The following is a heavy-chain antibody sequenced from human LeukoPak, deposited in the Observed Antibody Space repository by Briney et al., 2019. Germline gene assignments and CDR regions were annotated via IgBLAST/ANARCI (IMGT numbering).Heavy chain of an antibody. D-gene: IGHD3-10*01. V-gene: IGHV3-30*18. Sequence: PGGSLGLSCAASGFIFSGYGMHWVRQAPGKGLEWVALISHDESTKHYADSVKGRFTISRDNSKNTLYLQMNNLRVEDTAVYYCAKDRIVISFGDVSKHWGQGTLVTVSS. J-gene: IGHJ1*01. CDR3: AKDRIVISFGDVSKH. CDR1: GFIFSGYG. CDR2: ISHDESTK.